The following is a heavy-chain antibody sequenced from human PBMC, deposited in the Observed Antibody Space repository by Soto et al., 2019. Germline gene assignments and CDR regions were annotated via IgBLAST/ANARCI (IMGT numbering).Heavy chain of an antibody. CDR3: ENSFWPVGNY. J-gene: IGHJ4*02. V-gene: IGHV3-74*01. Sequence: GSLRLSCAASGFTFNTYWMHWVRQAPGKGLVWVSRIKSDGSGTSYADSVKGRFTISRDNAKNTLFLQMNSLRAEDTAVYYCENSFWPVGNYWGQGSQVTVSS. CDR2: IKSDGSGT. D-gene: IGHD7-27*01. CDR1: GFTFNTYW.